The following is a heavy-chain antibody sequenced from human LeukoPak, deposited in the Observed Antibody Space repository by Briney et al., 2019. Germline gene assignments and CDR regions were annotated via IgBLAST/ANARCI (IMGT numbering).Heavy chain of an antibody. J-gene: IGHJ6*03. Sequence: GGSPRLSCAASGFTFSSYEMNWVRQAPGKGLEWVSYISSSGSTIYYADSVKGRFTISRDNAKNSLYLQMNSLRAEDTAVYYCATTLYSSSWLSAYYYYYYMDVWGKGTTVTVSS. CDR1: GFTFSSYE. D-gene: IGHD6-13*01. V-gene: IGHV3-48*03. CDR2: ISSSGSTI. CDR3: ATTLYSSSWLSAYYYYYYMDV.